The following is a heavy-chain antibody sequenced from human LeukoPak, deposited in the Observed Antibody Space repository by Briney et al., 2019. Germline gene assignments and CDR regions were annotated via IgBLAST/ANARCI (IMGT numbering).Heavy chain of an antibody. J-gene: IGHJ4*02. CDR3: ARARQQWLVYDY. CDR1: GGSISSYY. V-gene: IGHV4-59*12. CDR2: IYYSGST. D-gene: IGHD6-19*01. Sequence: SETLSLTCTVSGGSISSYYWSWIRQPPGKGLEWIGYIYYSGSTNYNPSLKSRVTISVDTSKNQFSLKLSSVTAADTAVYYCARARQQWLVYDYWGQGTLVTVSS.